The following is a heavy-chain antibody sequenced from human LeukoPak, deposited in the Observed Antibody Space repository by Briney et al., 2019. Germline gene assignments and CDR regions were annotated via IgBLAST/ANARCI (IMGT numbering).Heavy chain of an antibody. V-gene: IGHV4-59*01. Sequence: PSETLSLTCTVSGGSISSYYWSWIRQPPGKGLEWIGYIYYSVSTNYNPSLKSRVTISVDTSKNQFSLKLSSVTAADTAVYYCARTEGWPYFDYWGQGTLVTVSS. CDR1: GGSISSYY. CDR2: IYYSVST. D-gene: IGHD2-15*01. CDR3: ARTEGWPYFDY. J-gene: IGHJ4*02.